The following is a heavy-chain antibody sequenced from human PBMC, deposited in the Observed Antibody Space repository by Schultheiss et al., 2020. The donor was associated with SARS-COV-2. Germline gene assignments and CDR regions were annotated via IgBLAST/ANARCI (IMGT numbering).Heavy chain of an antibody. V-gene: IGHV4-39*07. CDR1: GGSISSGSYY. CDR2: IYHSGST. D-gene: IGHD6-6*01. CDR3: ARQLVRTGWFDP. Sequence: SETLSLTCTVSGGSISSGSYYWSWIRQPPGKGLEWIGYIYHSGSTYYNPSLKSRVTISVDRSKNQFSLKLSSVTAADTAVYYCARQLVRTGWFDPWGQGTLVTVSS. J-gene: IGHJ5*02.